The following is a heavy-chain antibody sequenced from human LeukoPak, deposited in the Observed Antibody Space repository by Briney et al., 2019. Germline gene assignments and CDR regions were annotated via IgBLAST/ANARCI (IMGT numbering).Heavy chain of an antibody. J-gene: IGHJ4*02. Sequence: SQTLSITCTVSGGSINNPNYYWSWIRQPAGKGLEWIGRISTTGSTSYGPSLKSRVIISIDTSKNQFSLRLSSATAADTAVYYCASHQYGSGSYYHDYWGQGALVTVSS. D-gene: IGHD3-10*01. CDR2: ISTTGST. CDR3: ASHQYGSGSYYHDY. CDR1: GGSINNPNYY. V-gene: IGHV4-61*02.